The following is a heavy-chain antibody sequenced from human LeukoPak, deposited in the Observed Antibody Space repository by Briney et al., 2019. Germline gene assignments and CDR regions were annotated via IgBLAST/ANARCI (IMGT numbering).Heavy chain of an antibody. CDR2: ISSGGTT. D-gene: IGHD1-26*01. CDR3: ATRGAPGYYYGMDV. V-gene: IGHV3-66*01. J-gene: IGHJ6*02. CDR1: GFTFNNND. Sequence: GGSLRLSCAASGFTFNNNDMTWVRQAPGKGLEWVSIISSGGTTSYADSVKGRFTISRDNSRNTLYLQMNSLRAEDTAVYYCATRGAPGYYYGMDVWGQGTTVTVSS.